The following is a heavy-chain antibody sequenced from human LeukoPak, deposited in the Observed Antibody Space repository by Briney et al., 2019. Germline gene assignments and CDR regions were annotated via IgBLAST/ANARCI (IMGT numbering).Heavy chain of an antibody. CDR3: AREGHYDILTGYSPVEYYYYFMDV. CDR2: ISSDGSNK. CDR1: GFTFSNYA. V-gene: IGHV3-30*04. D-gene: IGHD3-9*01. Sequence: GGSLSLSCAASGFTFSNYAIHWVRQAPGKGLEGVGVISSDGSNKYHADSVKGRFTISRDNSKSTLYLQMNSLRPDDTAVYYCAREGHYDILTGYSPVEYYYYFMDVWGKGTTVTVSS. J-gene: IGHJ6*03.